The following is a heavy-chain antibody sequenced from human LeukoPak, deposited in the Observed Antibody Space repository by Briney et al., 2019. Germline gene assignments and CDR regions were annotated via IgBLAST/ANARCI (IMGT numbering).Heavy chain of an antibody. D-gene: IGHD4-11*01. CDR1: GFTFSTYG. CDR2: IRFDGGTK. J-gene: IGHJ4*02. CDR3: AKDLSSNYGPDYFDY. V-gene: IGHV3-30*02. Sequence: PGGSLRLSCAAYGFTFSTYGMPWVRQAPGKGLEWVAFIRFDGGTKYYADSVKGQFTISRDNSKNTLYLQMNSLRVEDTAVYYCAKDLSSNYGPDYFDYWGQGTLVTVSS.